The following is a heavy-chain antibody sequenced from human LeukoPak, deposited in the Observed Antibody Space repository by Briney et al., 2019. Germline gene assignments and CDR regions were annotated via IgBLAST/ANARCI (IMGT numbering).Heavy chain of an antibody. J-gene: IGHJ5*02. Sequence: ASVKVSCKASGYTFTGYYMHWVRQAPGQGLEWMGWINPNSGNTGYAQKFQGRVTITRNTSISTAYMELSSLRSEDTAVYYCARGRITQNWFDPWGQGTLVTVSS. V-gene: IGHV1-8*03. CDR1: GYTFTGYY. CDR3: ARGRITQNWFDP. CDR2: INPNSGNT. D-gene: IGHD3-16*01.